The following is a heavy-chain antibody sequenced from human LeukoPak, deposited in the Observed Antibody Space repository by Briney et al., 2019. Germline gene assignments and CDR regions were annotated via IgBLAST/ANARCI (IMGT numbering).Heavy chain of an antibody. D-gene: IGHD4-11*01. V-gene: IGHV4-39*01. J-gene: IGHJ4*02. Sequence: PSETLSLTCTVSGGSISSSGYYWGWVRQPPGKGLVWIGTIYYSGSTYYNPSLKSRVTISVDTSKNQFSLKLSSVTAADTAVYYCARFRTLTTHFDYWGQGTLVTVSS. CDR3: ARFRTLTTHFDY. CDR2: IYYSGST. CDR1: GGSISSSGYY.